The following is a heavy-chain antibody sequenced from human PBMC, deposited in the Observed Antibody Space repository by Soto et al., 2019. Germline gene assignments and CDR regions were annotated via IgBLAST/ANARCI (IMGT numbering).Heavy chain of an antibody. D-gene: IGHD6-19*01. V-gene: IGHV1-18*04. CDR1: GYTFTSYG. CDR3: ARDRIAVAGHYYYYGMDV. J-gene: IGHJ6*02. Sequence: QVQLVQSGAEVKKPGASVKVSCKASGYTFTSYGISWVRQAPGQGLEWMGWISAYNGNTNYAQKLQGRVTMTTDTPTSTAYMELRSLRSDDTAVYYCARDRIAVAGHYYYYGMDVWGQGTTVTVSS. CDR2: ISAYNGNT.